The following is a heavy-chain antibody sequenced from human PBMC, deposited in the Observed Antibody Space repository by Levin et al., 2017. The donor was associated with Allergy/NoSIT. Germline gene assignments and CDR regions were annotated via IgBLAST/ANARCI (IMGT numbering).Heavy chain of an antibody. D-gene: IGHD3-9*01. J-gene: IGHJ4*02. CDR1: GGSISSSISY. CDR2: IYNSGST. Sequence: SETLSLTCTVSGGSISSSISYWGWIRQAPGTGLEWIGSIYNSGSTYYNPSLKSRVTTSVDTSKNQFSLKLSSVTAADTAVYYCARQCYDILTGYYNFDYWGQGTLDTVSS. V-gene: IGHV4-39*01. CDR3: ARQCYDILTGYYNFDY.